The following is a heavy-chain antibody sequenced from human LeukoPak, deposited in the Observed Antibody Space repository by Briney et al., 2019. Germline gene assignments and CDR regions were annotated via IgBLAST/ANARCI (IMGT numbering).Heavy chain of an antibody. Sequence: SQTLSLTCAISGDSVSSNSAAWNWIRQSPSRGLEWLGRTYYRSKWFSDYALSVKSRMTINPDTSKNQFSLQLNSVTPEDTAVYYCARDGFSGIAARPVGIWFDPWGQGTLVTVSS. CDR3: ARDGFSGIAARPVGIWFDP. J-gene: IGHJ5*02. CDR2: TYYRSKWFS. CDR1: GDSVSSNSAA. V-gene: IGHV6-1*01. D-gene: IGHD6-6*01.